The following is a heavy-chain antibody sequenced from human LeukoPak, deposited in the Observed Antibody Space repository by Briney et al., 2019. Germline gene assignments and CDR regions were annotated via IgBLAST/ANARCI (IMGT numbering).Heavy chain of an antibody. CDR1: GYTFTIYA. J-gene: IGHJ3*02. CDR3: AREFSGTAFDI. CDR2: INAGNGNT. D-gene: IGHD1-1*01. Sequence: RASVTVSCTASGYTFTIYAMHWVRQAPGQRLEWMGWINAGNGNTKYSQKLQGRVTITRDTSASTAYMELSSLRSEDTAVYYCAREFSGTAFDIWGQGTMVTVSS. V-gene: IGHV1-3*01.